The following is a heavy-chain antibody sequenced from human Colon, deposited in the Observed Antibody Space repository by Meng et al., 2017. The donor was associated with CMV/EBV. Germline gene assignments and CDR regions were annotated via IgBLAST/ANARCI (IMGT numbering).Heavy chain of an antibody. Sequence: CAIYGGYLSTNYWNWIRQPPGKGLEWIGEINQSGRTNYNSSLKSRVSMSVDTSKDQFSLKVSSVTAADTAVYYCATYSSSWKGFDSWGQGTLVTVSS. D-gene: IGHD6-13*01. V-gene: IGHV4-34*01. CDR1: GGYLSTNY. CDR2: INQSGRT. J-gene: IGHJ5*01. CDR3: ATYSSSWKGFDS.